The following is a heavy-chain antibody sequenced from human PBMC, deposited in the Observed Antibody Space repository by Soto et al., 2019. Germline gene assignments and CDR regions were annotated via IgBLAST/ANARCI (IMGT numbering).Heavy chain of an antibody. V-gene: IGHV3-11*01. D-gene: IGHD5-18*01. CDR3: AKVMVKNWFDP. CDR2: ISFSGSTI. J-gene: IGHJ5*02. CDR1: GFTFSDYY. Sequence: PGGSLRLSCAASGFTFSDYYFTWIRQAPGKGLEWVSYISFSGSTIYYADSVKGRFTISRDNSKNTLYLQMSSLRAEDTAVYYCAKVMVKNWFDPGGQGTLVTVSS.